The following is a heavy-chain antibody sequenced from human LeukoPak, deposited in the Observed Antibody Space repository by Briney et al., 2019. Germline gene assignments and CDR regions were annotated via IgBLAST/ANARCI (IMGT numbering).Heavy chain of an antibody. Sequence: ASVKVSCKASRYTFTSYGISWVRQAPGQGGEWMGWISAYNGKTNDAQKLHRRITMTTDTSTSPTYMELRSLRSGDTAVYYCARGLGQKVVPNLPYHYWGQGTLFTVSS. J-gene: IGHJ4*02. CDR3: ARGLGQKVVPNLPYHY. CDR1: RYTFTSYG. CDR2: ISAYNGKT. D-gene: IGHD6-13*01. V-gene: IGHV1-18*01.